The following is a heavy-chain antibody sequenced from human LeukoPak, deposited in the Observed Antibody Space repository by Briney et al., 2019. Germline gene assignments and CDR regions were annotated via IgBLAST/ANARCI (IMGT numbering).Heavy chain of an antibody. CDR2: INPSGGST. D-gene: IGHD3-10*01. CDR1: GYTFTSCY. V-gene: IGHV1-46*03. J-gene: IGHJ3*02. Sequence: GASVKVSCKASGYTFTSCYMHWVRQAPGQGLEWMGIINPSGGSTSYAQKFQGRVTMTRDTSRSTVCMELSSLRSEDTAVYYCAREPPGYAFDIWGQGTMVTVSS. CDR3: AREPPGYAFDI.